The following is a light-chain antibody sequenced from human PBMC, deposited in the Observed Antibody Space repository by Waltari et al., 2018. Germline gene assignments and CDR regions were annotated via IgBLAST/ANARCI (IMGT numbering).Light chain of an antibody. J-gene: IGKJ1*01. CDR2: KAS. Sequence: DIQMTQSPSTLSASVGDRVTITCRASQSIAIWLAWYQQKPGKAPKLLISKASNLESGVPSRFSGSGSGTEFTLTISSLQPDDFAAYYCQQYNTYSTWAFGQGTRWKSN. V-gene: IGKV1-5*03. CDR3: QQYNTYSTWA. CDR1: QSIAIW.